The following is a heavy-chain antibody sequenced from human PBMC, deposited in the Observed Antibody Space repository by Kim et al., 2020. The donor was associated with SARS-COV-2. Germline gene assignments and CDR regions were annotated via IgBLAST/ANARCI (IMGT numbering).Heavy chain of an antibody. CDR2: ISYDGSNK. CDR1: GFTFSSYA. D-gene: IGHD2-2*01. Sequence: GGSLRLSCAASGFTFSSYAMHWVRQAPGKGLEWVAVISYDGSNKYYADSVKGRFTISRDNSKNTLYLQMNSLRAEDTAVYYCAREDIVVVPAVYYYYYGMDVWGQGTTVTVSS. CDR3: AREDIVVVPAVYYYYYGMDV. V-gene: IGHV3-30-3*01. J-gene: IGHJ6*02.